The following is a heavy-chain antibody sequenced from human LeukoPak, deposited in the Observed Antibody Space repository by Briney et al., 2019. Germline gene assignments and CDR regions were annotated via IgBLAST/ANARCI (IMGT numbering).Heavy chain of an antibody. CDR2: IYYSGPT. Sequence: SETLSLIRTVSGGSISSILQYWRWIRLSPGKGLEWNGNIYYSGPTRYHPSLRSLVSISVDTSKNQFSLNLYFVTAADTAVYFGARYLALVTTPYNFHYWGQGALVTVSP. CDR3: ARYLALVTTPYNFHY. V-gene: IGHV4-39*01. D-gene: IGHD4-17*01. CDR1: GGSISSILQY. J-gene: IGHJ4*02.